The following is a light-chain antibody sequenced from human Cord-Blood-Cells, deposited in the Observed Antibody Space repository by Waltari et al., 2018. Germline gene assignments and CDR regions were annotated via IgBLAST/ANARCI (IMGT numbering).Light chain of an antibody. V-gene: IGLV2-11*01. CDR1: SSDVGGYNY. J-gene: IGLJ2*01. CDR3: CSYAGSYPVV. Sequence: QSALTQPRSVSGSPGPSVTIPCPGTSSDVGGYNYVSWYQQHPGNAPKLMIYDVSKRPSGGPDRFSGSKSGNTASLTISGLQAEDEADYYCCSYAGSYPVVFGGGTKLTVL. CDR2: DVS.